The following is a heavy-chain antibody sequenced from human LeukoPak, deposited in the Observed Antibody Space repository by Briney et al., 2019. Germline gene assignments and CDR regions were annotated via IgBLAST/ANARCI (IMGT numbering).Heavy chain of an antibody. CDR1: GFTFSDYY. D-gene: IGHD3-22*01. Sequence: PGGSLRLSCAASGFTFSDYYMSWIRQAPGKGLEGVSYISSSGSTVYYADSVKGRFTISRDNAKNSLYLQMNSLRAEDTAVYYCAGPYYYYSSVVDAFDIWGQGTMVTVSS. J-gene: IGHJ3*02. CDR2: ISSSGSTV. V-gene: IGHV3-11*04. CDR3: AGPYYYYSSVVDAFDI.